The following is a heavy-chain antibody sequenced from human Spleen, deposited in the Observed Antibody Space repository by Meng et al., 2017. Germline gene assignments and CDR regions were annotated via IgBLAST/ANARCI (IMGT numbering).Heavy chain of an antibody. Sequence: SQTLSLTCVVSGGSFSDYYWSWIRQPPGKGLEWIGEINHSGSTNYNPSLESRATISVDTSQNNLSLKLSSVTAADSAVYYCARGPTTMAHDFDYWGQGMLVTVSS. CDR3: ARGPTTMAHDFDY. D-gene: IGHD4-11*01. CDR1: GGSFSDYY. J-gene: IGHJ4*02. V-gene: IGHV4-34*01. CDR2: INHSGST.